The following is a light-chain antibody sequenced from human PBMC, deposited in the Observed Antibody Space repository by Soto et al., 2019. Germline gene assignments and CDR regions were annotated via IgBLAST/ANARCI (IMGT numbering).Light chain of an antibody. CDR1: QSINIH. V-gene: IGKV3-15*01. Sequence: EMVVTQSPATLSVSPGERASLFCRASQSINIHLAWYQQKPGQPPRLLIHSASTRATGVPDRFSGSGSETEFTLTISSLQSEDFAVYYCQQYNQWPLAFGGGTRVEIK. CDR3: QQYNQWPLA. J-gene: IGKJ4*01. CDR2: SAS.